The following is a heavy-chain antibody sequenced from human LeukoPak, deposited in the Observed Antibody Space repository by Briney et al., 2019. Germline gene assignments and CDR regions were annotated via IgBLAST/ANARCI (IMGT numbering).Heavy chain of an antibody. V-gene: IGHV3-7*01. CDR1: GFTFSSYW. Sequence: PGGSLRLSCAASGFTFSSYWMSWVRQAPGKGLEWVANIKQDGSEKYYVDSVKGRFTISRDNAKNSLYLQMNSLRAEDTAVYYCASDYSSSWYGWFDPWGQGTLVTVSS. J-gene: IGHJ5*02. CDR2: IKQDGSEK. D-gene: IGHD6-13*01. CDR3: ASDYSSSWYGWFDP.